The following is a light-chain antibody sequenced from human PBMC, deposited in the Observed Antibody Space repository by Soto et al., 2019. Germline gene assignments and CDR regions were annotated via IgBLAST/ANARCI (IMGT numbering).Light chain of an antibody. Sequence: QSALTQPRSVSGSPGQSVTISCTGTSSDVGAYNSVSWYQRHPGKAPKLMIYDVSKRPSGFPDRFSGSKSGNTASLTISGLQAEDEADYYCCSYAGSYTFVVFGGGTQLTVL. CDR1: SSDVGAYNS. V-gene: IGLV2-11*01. J-gene: IGLJ2*01. CDR3: CSYAGSYTFVV. CDR2: DVS.